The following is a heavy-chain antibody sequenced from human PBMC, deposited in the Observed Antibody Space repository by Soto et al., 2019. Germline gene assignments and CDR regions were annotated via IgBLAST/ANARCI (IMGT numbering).Heavy chain of an antibody. CDR1: GYTLTELS. V-gene: IGHV1-24*01. CDR2: FDPEDGET. D-gene: IGHD3-3*01. CDR3: ATLSNDCWSGPNNWFDP. Sequence: VASVKVSCKVSGYTLTELSMHWVRQAPGKGLEWMGGFDPEDGETIYAQKFQGRVTMTEDTSTDTAYMELSSLRSEDTAVYYCATLSNDCWSGPNNWFDPWGQGTLVTVSS. J-gene: IGHJ5*02.